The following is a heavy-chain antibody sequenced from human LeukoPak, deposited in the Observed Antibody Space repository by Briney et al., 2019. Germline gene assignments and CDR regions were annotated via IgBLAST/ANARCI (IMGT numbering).Heavy chain of an antibody. CDR2: IAPSVDTT. CDR1: GFTFTNYL. V-gene: IGHV1-46*01. J-gene: IGHJ4*02. CDR3: VREESGGYFDY. Sequence: ASVKVSCKSFGFTFTNYLLHWVRQAPGQGLEWVGRIAPSVDTTNYAQKFRGRVTMTRDTSTSTVYMELSSLRSDDTAIYYRVREESGGYFDYWGQGTLVTVSS. D-gene: IGHD2-8*02.